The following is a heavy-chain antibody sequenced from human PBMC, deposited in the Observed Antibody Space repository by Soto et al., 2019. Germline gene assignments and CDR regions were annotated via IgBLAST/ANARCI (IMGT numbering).Heavy chain of an antibody. CDR3: ARDYDYVWGSYRFDYYYYGMDV. CDR1: GFTFSSYS. D-gene: IGHD3-16*02. Sequence: LRLSCAASGFTFSSYSMNWVRQAPGKGLEWVSSISSSSSYIYYADSVKGRFTISRDNAKNSLYLQMNSLRAEDMAVYYCARDYDYVWGSYRFDYYYYGMDVWGQGTTVTVSS. CDR2: ISSSSSYI. J-gene: IGHJ6*02. V-gene: IGHV3-21*01.